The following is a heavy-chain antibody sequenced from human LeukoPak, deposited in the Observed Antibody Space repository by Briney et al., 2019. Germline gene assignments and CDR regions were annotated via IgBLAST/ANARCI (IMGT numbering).Heavy chain of an antibody. D-gene: IGHD6-6*01. J-gene: IGHJ4*02. Sequence: PSETLSLTCTVSGGSISSSSYYWGWIRQPPGKGLEWIGSIYYSGSTYYNPSLKSRVTISVDTSKNQFSLKLSSVTAADTAVYHCAREAFSGGSSQLDYWGQGTLVTVSS. CDR3: AREAFSGGSSQLDY. CDR2: IYYSGST. V-gene: IGHV4-39*07. CDR1: GGSISSSSYY.